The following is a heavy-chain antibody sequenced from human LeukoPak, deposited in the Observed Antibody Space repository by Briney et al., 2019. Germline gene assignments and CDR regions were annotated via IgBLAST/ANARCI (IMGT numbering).Heavy chain of an antibody. D-gene: IGHD3-10*01. CDR1: GFTFSNAW. CDR2: IKSKTDGGTT. J-gene: IGHJ6*04. CDR3: AKDYYGSGNLPADV. Sequence: GGSLRLSCAASGFTFSNAWMSWVRQAPGKGLEWVGRIKSKTDGGTTDYAAPVKGRFTISRDDSKNTLYLQMNSLKAEDTAVYYCAKDYYGSGNLPADVWGKGTTVTVSS. V-gene: IGHV3-15*01.